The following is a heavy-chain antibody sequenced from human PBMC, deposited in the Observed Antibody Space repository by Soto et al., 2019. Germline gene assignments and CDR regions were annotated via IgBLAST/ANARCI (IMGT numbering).Heavy chain of an antibody. V-gene: IGHV4-30-4*01. Sequence: QVQLQESDPGLVKPSQTLSLTCTVSGGSISSGDYYWSWIRQPPGKVLEWIGDNYDRGSTYYNPSLKSRVTIPVDTSKNKDARKLSSVKAADTAVYDCASNSYGYMFYDYWGQGTLVTVSS. CDR3: ASNSYGYMFYDY. CDR1: GGSISSGDYY. D-gene: IGHD5-18*01. J-gene: IGHJ4*02. CDR2: NYDRGST.